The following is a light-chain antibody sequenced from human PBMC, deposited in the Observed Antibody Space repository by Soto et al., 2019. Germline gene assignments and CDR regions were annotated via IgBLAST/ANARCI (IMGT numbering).Light chain of an antibody. CDR3: QSYDSSLSGYV. V-gene: IGLV1-40*01. CDR1: SSNIGTGYD. J-gene: IGLJ1*01. Sequence: QPVLTQPPSVSGAPGQRVSISCTGSSSNIGTGYDVHWYQQLPGTAPKLLIYANSNRPSGVPDRFSGSKSGTSASLAITGLQAEDEADYYCQSYDSSLSGYVFGGGTKLTVL. CDR2: ANS.